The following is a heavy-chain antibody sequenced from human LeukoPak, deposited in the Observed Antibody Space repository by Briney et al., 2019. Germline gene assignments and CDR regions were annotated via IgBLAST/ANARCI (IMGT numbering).Heavy chain of an antibody. V-gene: IGHV3-23*01. J-gene: IGHJ6*03. CDR1: GFTFSTYA. CDR2: ISGRGGST. D-gene: IGHD1-7*01. Sequence: GGSLRLSCAASGFTFSTYAMHWVRKAPGRGLEWVSAISGRGGSTYYADSVKGRFTVSRDNSKNTLYLQMNRLRAEDTAVYYCAKRRGLELLFYYYMDVWGKGTTVTVSS. CDR3: AKRRGLELLFYYYMDV.